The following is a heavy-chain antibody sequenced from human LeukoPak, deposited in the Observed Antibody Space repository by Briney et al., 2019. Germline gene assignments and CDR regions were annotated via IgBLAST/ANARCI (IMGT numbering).Heavy chain of an antibody. CDR3: ARYARIEYSSSDWFDP. J-gene: IGHJ5*02. Sequence: PSETLSLTCAVYGGSFSGYYWSWIRQPPGKGLEWIGEINHSGSTNYNPSLKSRVTISVDKSKNQFSLKLSSVTAADTAVYYCARYARIEYSSSDWFDPWGQGTLVTVSS. CDR2: INHSGST. CDR1: GGSFSGYY. D-gene: IGHD6-6*01. V-gene: IGHV4-34*01.